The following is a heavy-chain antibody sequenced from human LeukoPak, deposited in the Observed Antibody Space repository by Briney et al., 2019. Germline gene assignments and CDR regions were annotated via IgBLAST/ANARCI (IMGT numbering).Heavy chain of an antibody. V-gene: IGHV3-53*04. D-gene: IGHD6-19*01. CDR2: IYSGGST. CDR3: ARSYSSGWTGGYFDY. J-gene: IGHJ4*02. Sequence: PGGSLRLSCAASGFTVSSNYMSWVRQAPGKGLEWVSVIYSGGSTYYADSVKGRFTISRHNSKNTLYLQMNSLRAEDTAVYYCARSYSSGWTGGYFDYWGQGTLVTVSS. CDR1: GFTVSSNY.